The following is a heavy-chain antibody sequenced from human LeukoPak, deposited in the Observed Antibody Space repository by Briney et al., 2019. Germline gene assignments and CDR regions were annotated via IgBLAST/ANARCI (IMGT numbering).Heavy chain of an antibody. CDR2: IKQDGSEK. CDR1: GFTFSSYN. J-gene: IGHJ4*02. Sequence: PGGSLRLSCAASGFTFSSYNMNWVRQAPGKGLEWVANIKQDGSEKYYVDSVKGRFTISRDNAKNSLYLQMNSLRAEDTAVYYCARERLNYDILTGLYYFDYWGQGTLVTVSS. D-gene: IGHD3-9*01. V-gene: IGHV3-7*01. CDR3: ARERLNYDILTGLYYFDY.